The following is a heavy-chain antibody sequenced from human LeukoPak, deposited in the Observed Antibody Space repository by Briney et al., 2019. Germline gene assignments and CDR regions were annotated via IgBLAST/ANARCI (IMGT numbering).Heavy chain of an antibody. J-gene: IGHJ4*02. CDR3: ARLGARQMLEY. D-gene: IGHD4-17*01. V-gene: IGHV3-7*01. CDR1: GFTFSSYA. Sequence: GGSLRLSCAVSGFTFSSYAMHWVRQAPGKGLEWVANIKQDGGQIYYLESVKGRFTVSRDNAKNSLYLQMNSLRAEDTAVYYCARLGARQMLEYWGQGTLVTVSS. CDR2: IKQDGGQI.